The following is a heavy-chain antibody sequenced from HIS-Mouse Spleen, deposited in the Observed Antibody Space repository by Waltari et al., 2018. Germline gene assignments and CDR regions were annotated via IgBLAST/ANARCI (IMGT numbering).Heavy chain of an antibody. Sequence: QLPRHESGPGLVKPSETLSLTRPVSGGSISISTYYWGWIRQPPGKGLEWIGSVYSSGSTYYNPSLKSRVTISVDTSKSQFSLKLSSVTAADTAVYYCAREIPYSSSWYDWYFDLWGRGTLVTVSS. CDR1: GGSISISTYY. CDR2: VYSSGST. D-gene: IGHD6-13*01. J-gene: IGHJ2*01. V-gene: IGHV4-39*07. CDR3: AREIPYSSSWYDWYFDL.